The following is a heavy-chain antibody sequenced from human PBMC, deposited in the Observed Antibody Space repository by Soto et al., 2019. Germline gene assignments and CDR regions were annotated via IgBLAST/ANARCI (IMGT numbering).Heavy chain of an antibody. Sequence: QVQLVQSGAEVKKPGASVKVSCKASGYTFTSYGISWVRQAPGQGLEWMGWISAYNGNTNYAQKLQGRVTMTTDTATSTAYMELSSLRSDDTAVYYCARDNGRGYSGYDDHAFDIWGQGTMVTVSS. D-gene: IGHD5-12*01. CDR2: ISAYNGNT. V-gene: IGHV1-18*01. CDR1: GYTFTSYG. CDR3: ARDNGRGYSGYDDHAFDI. J-gene: IGHJ3*02.